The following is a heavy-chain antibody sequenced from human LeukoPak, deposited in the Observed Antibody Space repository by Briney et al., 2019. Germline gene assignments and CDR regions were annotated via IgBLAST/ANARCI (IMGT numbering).Heavy chain of an antibody. Sequence: GGSLSLSCAAPGFPFSSYAWNWFRQPPGRGLEYVSAISSNGGSTYYANSVKGRFTISRDNSKNTLYLQMGSLRAEDMAVYYCARWEAGFYYFDYWGQGTLVTVSS. J-gene: IGHJ4*02. D-gene: IGHD6-19*01. CDR1: GFPFSSYA. CDR2: ISSNGGST. CDR3: ARWEAGFYYFDY. V-gene: IGHV3-64*01.